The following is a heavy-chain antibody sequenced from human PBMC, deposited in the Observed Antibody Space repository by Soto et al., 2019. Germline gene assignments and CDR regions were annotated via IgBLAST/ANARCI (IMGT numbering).Heavy chain of an antibody. Sequence: PGGSLRLSCAASGFTFSSYAMHWVRQAPGKGLEWVAVISYDGSNKYYADSVKGRFTISRDNSKNTLYLQMNSLRAEDTAVYYCARDISIEGAFDIWGQGTMVTVSS. CDR3: ARDISIEGAFDI. CDR1: GFTFSSYA. V-gene: IGHV3-30-3*01. D-gene: IGHD6-6*01. J-gene: IGHJ3*02. CDR2: ISYDGSNK.